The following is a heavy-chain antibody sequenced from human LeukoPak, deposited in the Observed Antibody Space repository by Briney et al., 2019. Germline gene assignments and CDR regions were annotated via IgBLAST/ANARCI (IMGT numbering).Heavy chain of an antibody. CDR2: IIPIFGTA. D-gene: IGHD2-2*01. CDR3: ARGPHIVVVPAAIEYYFDY. J-gene: IGHJ4*02. V-gene: IGHV1-69*13. CDR1: GGTFSSYA. Sequence: SVKVSCTASGGTFSSYAISWVRQAPGQGLEWMGGIIPIFGTANYAQKFQGRVTITADESTSTAYMELSSLRSEDTAVYYCARGPHIVVVPAAIEYYFDYWGQGTLVTVSS.